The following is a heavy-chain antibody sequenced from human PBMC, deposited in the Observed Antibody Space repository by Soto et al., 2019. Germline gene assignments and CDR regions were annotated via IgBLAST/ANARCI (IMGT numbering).Heavy chain of an antibody. J-gene: IGHJ6*02. V-gene: IGHV3-23*01. D-gene: IGHD1-26*01. CDR1: GFTFSSYA. CDR2: ISGSGGST. CDR3: AKDVVEEWELPRGYYYYGMDV. Sequence: GESLKISCAASGFTFSSYAMSWVRQAPGKGLEWVSAISGSGGSTYYADSVKGRFTISRDNSKNTLYLQMNSLRAEDTAVYYCAKDVVEEWELPRGYYYYGMDVWGQGTTVTVSS.